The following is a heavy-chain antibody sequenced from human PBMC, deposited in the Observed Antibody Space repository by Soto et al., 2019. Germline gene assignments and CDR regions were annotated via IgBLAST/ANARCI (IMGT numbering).Heavy chain of an antibody. D-gene: IGHD2-2*01. Sequence: PSETLSLTCTVSGGSISSGGYYWSWIRQHPGKGLEWIGYIYYSGSTYYNPSLKSRVTISVDTSKNQFSLKLSSVTAADTAVYYCARVRAGYAHSYYFDYWGQGTLVTVSS. CDR1: GGSISSGGYY. CDR3: ARVRAGYAHSYYFDY. CDR2: IYYSGST. J-gene: IGHJ4*02. V-gene: IGHV4-31*03.